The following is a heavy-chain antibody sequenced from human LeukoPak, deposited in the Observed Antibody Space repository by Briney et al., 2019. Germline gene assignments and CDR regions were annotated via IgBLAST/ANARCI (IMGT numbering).Heavy chain of an antibody. V-gene: IGHV1-46*01. CDR2: IDPSGGST. CDR1: GYTFTSYY. D-gene: IGHD3-10*01. J-gene: IGHJ6*02. Sequence: ASVKVSCKASGYTFTSYYMHGVRQAPGQGLEWMGIIDPSGGSTSYAQKFQGRVTMTRDTSTSTVYMELSSLRSEDTAVYYCARPMVQSVDYYGMDVWGQGTTVTVSS. CDR3: ARPMVQSVDYYGMDV.